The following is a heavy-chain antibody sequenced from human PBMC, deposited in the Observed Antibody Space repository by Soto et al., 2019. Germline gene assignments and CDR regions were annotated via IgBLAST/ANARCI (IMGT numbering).Heavy chain of an antibody. V-gene: IGHV3-73*02. D-gene: IGHD3-10*01. J-gene: IGHJ4*02. Sequence: EVQLVESGGGLVQPGGYLKISCAASGITFNGSAMHWVRQASGKGLEWVGRIRSKANSYATAYAASVKGRFTISRDDSKNTAYLQMNSLKTEDTAVYYCTMGLLWFGAYWGQGTLVTVSS. CDR1: GITFNGSA. CDR2: IRSKANSYAT. CDR3: TMGLLWFGAY.